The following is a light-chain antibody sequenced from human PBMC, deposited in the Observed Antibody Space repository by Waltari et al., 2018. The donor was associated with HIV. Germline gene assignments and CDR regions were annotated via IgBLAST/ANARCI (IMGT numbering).Light chain of an antibody. CDR3: CSYAGRSTLEV. Sequence: SALTQPASVSGSPGQSITISCTGTSSDVGAYTLVSWYQQHPGKAPKFIIYEVNKRPSEVSIRFSGSKSGNTASLTISGLQAEDEADYYCCSYAGRSTLEVFGGGTK. CDR2: EVN. CDR1: SSDVGAYTL. V-gene: IGLV2-23*02. J-gene: IGLJ2*01.